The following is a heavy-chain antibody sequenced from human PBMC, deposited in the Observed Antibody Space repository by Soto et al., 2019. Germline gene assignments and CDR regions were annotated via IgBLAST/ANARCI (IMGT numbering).Heavy chain of an antibody. CDR3: ARRPEGSGYSDWFDP. D-gene: IGHD3-22*01. Sequence: QVQLVQSGAEVKKPGSSVKVSCKASGGTFSSYAISWVRQSPGQGLEWMGGIIHIFGTANYAQKFQGRVTITADESTSTADMELSSLRSEDTAVYYCARRPEGSGYSDWFDPWGQGHLVTVSS. V-gene: IGHV1-69*01. J-gene: IGHJ5*02. CDR1: GGTFSSYA. CDR2: IIHIFGTA.